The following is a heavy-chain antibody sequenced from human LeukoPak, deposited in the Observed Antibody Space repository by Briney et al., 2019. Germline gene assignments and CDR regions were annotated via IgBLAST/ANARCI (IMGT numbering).Heavy chain of an antibody. CDR2: ISSYSGST. CDR3: TSGGRESMDV. V-gene: IGHV1-18*04. CDR1: GYTFTTND. J-gene: IGHJ6*02. Sequence: ASVKVSCKASGYTFTTNDITWVRQAPGQGLEWMGWISSYSGSTNYAQKLQGRVTMTRDTSTTTAYMELRSLRSDDTAVYYCTSGGRESMDVWGQGTTVTVSS. D-gene: IGHD2-15*01.